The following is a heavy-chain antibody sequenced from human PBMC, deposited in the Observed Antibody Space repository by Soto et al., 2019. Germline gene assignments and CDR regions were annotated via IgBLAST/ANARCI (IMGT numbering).Heavy chain of an antibody. CDR1: DYKFFNHG. V-gene: IGHV1-18*03. Sequence: ASVKVSCQAFDYKFFNHGVYWVRRAPGQGLEWMGCISGYNGKANHAQKFQGRVTMTTDTSTNTAYLELRSLRSDHMAMYYCASWAGQARDFGGPFDYWGQGTLVTVSS. D-gene: IGHD4-17*01. CDR3: ASWAGQARDFGGPFDY. CDR2: ISGYNGKA. J-gene: IGHJ4*02.